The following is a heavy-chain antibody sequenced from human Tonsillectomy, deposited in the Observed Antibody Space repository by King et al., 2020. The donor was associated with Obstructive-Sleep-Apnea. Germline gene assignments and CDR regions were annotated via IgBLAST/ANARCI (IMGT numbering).Heavy chain of an antibody. J-gene: IGHJ2*01. CDR1: GFTFGDYA. CDR3: ASAATSGGSWYFDL. CDR2: ISWNSGNI. D-gene: IGHD6-19*01. V-gene: IGHV3-9*01. Sequence: VQLVESGGGSVQPGRSLRLSCAASGFTFGDYAMHWARQAPGKGLEWVSGISWNSGNIGYVDAVKGRFTNSRDNSKNFLYLQMNSLRGEDTALYSCASAATSGGSWYFDLWGRGTLVTVSS.